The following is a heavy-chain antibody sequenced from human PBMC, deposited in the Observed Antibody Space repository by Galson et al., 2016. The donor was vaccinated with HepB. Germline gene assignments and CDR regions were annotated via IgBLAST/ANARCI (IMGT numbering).Heavy chain of an antibody. V-gene: IGHV6-1*01. J-gene: IGHJ4*02. CDR1: GDSVSRNTAA. CDR3: VEGFSLRN. Sequence: CGISGDSVSRNTAAWSWIRQSPSRGLEWLGRTYFRSKWYSDYGVAVNGRITISPDTAKNQFSLHLTSVTPDDTGIYYCVEGFSLRNWGQGTLVTVSS. CDR2: TYFRSKWYS.